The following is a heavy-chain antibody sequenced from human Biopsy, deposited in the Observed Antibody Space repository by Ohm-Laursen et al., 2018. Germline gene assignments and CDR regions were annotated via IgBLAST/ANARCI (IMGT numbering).Heavy chain of an antibody. V-gene: IGHV4-34*01. CDR3: ARAVDYYDPYYYYGLDV. J-gene: IGHJ6*02. D-gene: IGHD3-16*01. Sequence: SETLSLTCSVSGGLNSNYYWSWIRQPPGKGLEWIGEINHRGSTNYNPSLKSRVTISVDTSKNQFSLKLRSVTAADTAVYYCARAVDYYDPYYYYGLDVWGQGTTVTVSS. CDR1: GGLNSNYY. CDR2: INHRGST.